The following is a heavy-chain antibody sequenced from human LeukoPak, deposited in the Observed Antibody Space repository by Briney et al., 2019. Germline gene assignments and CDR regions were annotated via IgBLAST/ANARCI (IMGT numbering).Heavy chain of an antibody. V-gene: IGHV1-18*01. D-gene: IGHD3-22*01. CDR1: GYTFTSYG. Sequence: GASVTVSCKASGYTFTSYGISWVRQAPGQGLEWMGWISAYNGNTNYAQKLQGRVTMTTDTSTSTAYMELRSLRSDDTAVYYCAREVLRYYDSSGIGVGWGQGTLVTVSS. CDR2: ISAYNGNT. J-gene: IGHJ4*02. CDR3: AREVLRYYDSSGIGVG.